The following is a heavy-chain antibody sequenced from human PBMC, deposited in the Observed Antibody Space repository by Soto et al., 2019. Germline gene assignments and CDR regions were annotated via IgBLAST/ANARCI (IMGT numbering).Heavy chain of an antibody. CDR1: GFTFSRYA. J-gene: IGHJ4*02. V-gene: IGHV3-23*01. D-gene: IGHD6-19*01. CDR3: GSPWKPVLAVAGTLDH. CDR2: ITGSGGRT. Sequence: EVQLLESGGGLVQPGGSLRLSCETSGFTFSRYAMTWVRQAPGQGLEWVSSITGSGGRTYYADSVKGRLIISRENSKNTLYLHMNSLTADDTAIYYCGSPWKPVLAVAGTLDHWGQGTLVIVSS.